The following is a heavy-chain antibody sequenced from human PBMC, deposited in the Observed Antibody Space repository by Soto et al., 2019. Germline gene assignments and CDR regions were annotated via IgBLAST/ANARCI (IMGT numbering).Heavy chain of an antibody. Sequence: QVQLVQSGAEVKKPGSSVKVSCKASGGTFSSYAISWVRQAPGQGLEWMGGIIPIFGTANYAQKFQGRVTITADESTSTAYTELSSLRSEDTAVYYCARAGITMVRGPSYYYYGMDVWGQGTTVTVSS. J-gene: IGHJ6*02. D-gene: IGHD3-10*01. CDR1: GGTFSSYA. CDR3: ARAGITMVRGPSYYYYGMDV. CDR2: IIPIFGTA. V-gene: IGHV1-69*01.